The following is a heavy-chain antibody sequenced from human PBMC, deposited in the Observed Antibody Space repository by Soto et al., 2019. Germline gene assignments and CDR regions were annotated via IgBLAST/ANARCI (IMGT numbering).Heavy chain of an antibody. D-gene: IGHD4-4*01. CDR2: IYYSGST. CDR3: ARVEISYSNSVDY. V-gene: IGHV4-39*01. CDR1: GGSISSSSYY. J-gene: IGHJ4*02. Sequence: SSETLSLTCTVSGGSISSSSYYWGWIRQPPGKGLEWIGSIYYSGSTYYNPSLKSRVTISVDTSKNQFSLKLSSVTAADTAVFYCARVEISYSNSVDYWGQGTLVTVSS.